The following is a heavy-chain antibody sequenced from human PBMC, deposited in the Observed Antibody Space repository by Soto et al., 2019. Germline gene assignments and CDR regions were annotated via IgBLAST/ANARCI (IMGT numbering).Heavy chain of an antibody. V-gene: IGHV4-4*07. D-gene: IGHD1-7*01. CDR1: GGSFDIFY. CDR2: IYSSGLS. CDR3: ERDWELHRFDS. J-gene: IGHJ4*02. Sequence: SETLSLTCHVSGGSFDIFYWSWIRQAAGKGLEWIGHIYSSGLSHYNPSLRSRVTMSVDSSKRQFSLKLTSVTAADTAVYYCERDWELHRFDSWGPGPLVTVYS.